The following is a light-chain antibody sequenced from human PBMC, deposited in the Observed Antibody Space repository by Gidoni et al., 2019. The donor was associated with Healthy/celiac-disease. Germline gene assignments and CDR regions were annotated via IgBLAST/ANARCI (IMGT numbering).Light chain of an antibody. J-gene: IGKJ2*01. CDR2: AAP. Sequence: DIQMTQSPSSLSASVGDRVTITCRASQSISSYLNWYQQKPGKDPKLLIYAAPSLQSGVPSRFSGSGSGKDFTRTISSLQPEDFATYYCQQSYSTPPTFGQGTKLEIK. CDR1: QSISSY. CDR3: QQSYSTPPT. V-gene: IGKV1-39*01.